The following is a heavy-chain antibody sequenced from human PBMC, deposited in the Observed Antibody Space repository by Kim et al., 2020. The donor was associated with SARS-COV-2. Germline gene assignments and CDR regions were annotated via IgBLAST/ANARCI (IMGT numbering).Heavy chain of an antibody. CDR3: ARDQESSSSFDY. V-gene: IGHV1-46*01. J-gene: IGHJ4*02. Sequence: SYAQKFQGRVTMTRDTSTSTVYMELSSLRSEDTAVYYCARDQESSSSFDYWGQGTLVTVSS. D-gene: IGHD6-6*01.